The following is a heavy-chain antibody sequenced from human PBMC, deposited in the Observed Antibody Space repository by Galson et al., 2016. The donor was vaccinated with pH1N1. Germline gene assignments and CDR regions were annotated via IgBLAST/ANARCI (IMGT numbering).Heavy chain of an antibody. CDR3: ARNGYGDYVGYFDY. J-gene: IGHJ4*02. CDR1: GFSLSTSGMC. Sequence: PALVKPPQTLTLTCTFSGFSLSTSGMCVSWIRQPPGKALEWLALIDWDDDKRYSPSLKSRLTITKDTSKNQVVLTMTNMDPVDTATYYCARNGYGDYVGYFDYWGQGTLVTVSS. V-gene: IGHV2-5*08. D-gene: IGHD4-17*01. CDR2: IDWDDDK.